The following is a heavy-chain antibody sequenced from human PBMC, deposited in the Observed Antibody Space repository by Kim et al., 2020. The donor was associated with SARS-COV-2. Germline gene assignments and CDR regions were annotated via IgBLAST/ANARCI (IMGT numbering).Heavy chain of an antibody. CDR3: AKDIVLMVYAIPGYGMDV. D-gene: IGHD2-8*01. J-gene: IGHJ6*02. V-gene: IGHV3-30*18. Sequence: GGSLRLSCAASGFTFSSYGMHWVRQAPGKGLEWVAVISYDGSNKYYADSVKGRFTISRDNSKNTLYLQMNSLRAEDTAVYYCAKDIVLMVYAIPGYGMDVWGQGTTVTVSS. CDR2: ISYDGSNK. CDR1: GFTFSSYG.